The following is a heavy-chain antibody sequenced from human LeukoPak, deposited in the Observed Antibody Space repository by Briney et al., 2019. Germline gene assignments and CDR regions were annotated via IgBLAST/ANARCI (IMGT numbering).Heavy chain of an antibody. CDR2: ISGSGGST. D-gene: IGHD3-22*01. CDR1: GFTFSSYA. CDR3: AKKGGRLLLHGFDY. J-gene: IGHJ4*02. V-gene: IGHV3-23*01. Sequence: PGGSLRLSCAASGFTFSSYAMSWVRQAPGKGLEWVSVISGSGGSTHYADSVKGRFTISRDNSKNTLYLQMNSLRAEDTAVYYCAKKGGRLLLHGFDYWGQGTLATVSS.